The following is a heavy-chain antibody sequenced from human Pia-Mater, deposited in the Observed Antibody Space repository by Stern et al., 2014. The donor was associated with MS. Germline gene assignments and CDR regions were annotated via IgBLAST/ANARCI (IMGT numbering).Heavy chain of an antibody. J-gene: IGHJ4*02. Sequence: EVQLVECGAEVKQPGESLKIACKGSGYSFSSYWIAWVRQMPGKGLEWMGMIFPSDSETRYSPSFEGQVTISVDKSTSTACLHWSSLKASDTARYYCGREVAMTAGLLGFWGQGTQVIVS. CDR2: IFPSDSET. D-gene: IGHD3-22*01. CDR1: GYSFSSYW. CDR3: GREVAMTAGLLGF. V-gene: IGHV5-51*01.